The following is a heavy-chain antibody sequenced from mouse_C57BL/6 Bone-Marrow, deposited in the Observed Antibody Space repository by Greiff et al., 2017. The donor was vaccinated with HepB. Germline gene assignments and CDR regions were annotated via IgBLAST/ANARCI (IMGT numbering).Heavy chain of an antibody. CDR2: IHPNSGST. CDR1: GYTFTSYW. Sequence: QVQLQQPGAELVKPGASVKLSCKASGYTFTSYWMHWVKQRPGQGLEWIGMIHPNSGSTNYNEKFKSKATLTVGKSSSTAYMQLSSLTSEDSAVYYCARGGGSSYYWYFDVWGTGTTVTVSS. D-gene: IGHD1-1*01. V-gene: IGHV1-64*01. J-gene: IGHJ1*03. CDR3: ARGGGSSYYWYFDV.